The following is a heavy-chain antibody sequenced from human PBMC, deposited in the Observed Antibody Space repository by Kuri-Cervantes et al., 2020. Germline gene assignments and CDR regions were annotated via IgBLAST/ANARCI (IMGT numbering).Heavy chain of an antibody. CDR3: ARAQGSGSYSFDF. J-gene: IGHJ4*02. Sequence: SETLSLTCTVYGGSISSGDYYWSWIRQPPGKGLEWIGYIYYSGSTYYNPSLKCRVTISVDTSKIQSALKLSSLSAADTAVYCCARAQGSGSYSFDFWGQGTLVTVSS. CDR1: GGSISSGDYY. V-gene: IGHV4-30-4*01. CDR2: IYYSGST. D-gene: IGHD3-10*01.